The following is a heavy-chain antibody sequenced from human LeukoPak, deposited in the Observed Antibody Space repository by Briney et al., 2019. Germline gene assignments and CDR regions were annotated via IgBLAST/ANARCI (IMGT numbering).Heavy chain of an antibody. J-gene: IGHJ4*02. Sequence: PGGSLRLSCAASGFTFSSYVMHWVRQAPGKGLEWVSVIYSGGSTYYADSVKGRFTISRDNSKSTLYIQMNSLRAEDTAVYYCARAKPKNMVRGLIMRRESRYYFDYWGQGTLVTVSS. CDR3: ARAKPKNMVRGLIMRRESRYYFDY. CDR2: IYSGGST. CDR1: GFTFSSYV. V-gene: IGHV3-53*01. D-gene: IGHD3-10*01.